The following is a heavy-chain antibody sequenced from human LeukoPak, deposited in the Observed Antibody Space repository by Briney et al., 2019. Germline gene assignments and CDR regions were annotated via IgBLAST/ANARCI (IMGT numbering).Heavy chain of an antibody. CDR1: GGSISSSSYY. J-gene: IGHJ5*02. D-gene: IGHD2-2*01. Sequence: SETLSLTCSVSGGSISSSSYYWVWIRQPPGKGLEWIGSVYYSGNTYYSPSLKSRITISVDTSKNQFSLKVTSVTAADTAVYYCARRLTQYDCFDPWGQGILVTVSS. CDR2: VYYSGNT. V-gene: IGHV4-39*01. CDR3: ARRLTQYDCFDP.